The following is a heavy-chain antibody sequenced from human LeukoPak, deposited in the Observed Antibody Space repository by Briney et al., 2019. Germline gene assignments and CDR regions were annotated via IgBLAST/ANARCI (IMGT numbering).Heavy chain of an antibody. CDR3: ARDYCSSTGCYSFVFDY. J-gene: IGHJ4*02. D-gene: IGHD2-2*01. CDR2: IYHSGST. CDR1: DYSISSGYY. Sequence: SETLSLTCVVSDYSISSGYYWGWVRRPPGKGLEWIGSIYHSGSTYYNPSPRSRVTISVDTSKNQFSLKLRSVTAADTAVYYCARDYCSSTGCYSFVFDYWGQGTLVTVSA. V-gene: IGHV4-38-2*02.